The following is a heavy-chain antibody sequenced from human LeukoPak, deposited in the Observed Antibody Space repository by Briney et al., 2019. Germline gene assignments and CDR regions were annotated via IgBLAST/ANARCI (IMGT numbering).Heavy chain of an antibody. Sequence: SETLSLTCAVYGGSFSGYYWSWIRQPPGKGLEWIGEINHSGSTNYNPSLKSRVTISVDTSKNQFSLKLSSVTAADTAVYYCARGRCSGGSCYFGTLYYYYYMDVWSKGTTVTVSS. D-gene: IGHD2-15*01. CDR1: GGSFSGYY. CDR3: ARGRCSGGSCYFGTLYYYYYMDV. J-gene: IGHJ6*03. V-gene: IGHV4-34*01. CDR2: INHSGST.